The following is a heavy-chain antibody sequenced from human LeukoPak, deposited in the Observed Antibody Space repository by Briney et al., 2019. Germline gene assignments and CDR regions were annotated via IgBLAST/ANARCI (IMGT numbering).Heavy chain of an antibody. CDR1: GGSISSGDYY. V-gene: IGHV4-30-4*08. CDR2: IYYSGST. Sequence: PSQTLSLTCTVSGGSISSGDYYWSWIRQPPGKGLEWIGYIYYSGSTYYNPSLKSRVTISVDTSKNQFSLKLSSVTAADTAVYYCARYSVVVEPAAITSNYYYYYYMDVWGKGTTVTVSS. CDR3: ARYSVVVEPAAITSNYYYYYYMDV. D-gene: IGHD2-2*02. J-gene: IGHJ6*03.